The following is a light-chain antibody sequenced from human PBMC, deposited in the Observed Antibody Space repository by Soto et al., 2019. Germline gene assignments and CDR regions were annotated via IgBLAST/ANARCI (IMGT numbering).Light chain of an antibody. CDR2: AAS. CDR3: QQANSFPLT. V-gene: IGKV1-12*01. CDR1: LDISYL. J-gene: IGKJ3*01. Sequence: DIQMTQSPSSVSASVGDRVTIMCRASLDISYLLAWYQQKAGRAPKLLIYAASTLEGGVPSRFSGSGSGTHFTLTISSLQPEDFATYYCQQANSFPLTFGPGTKVDMK.